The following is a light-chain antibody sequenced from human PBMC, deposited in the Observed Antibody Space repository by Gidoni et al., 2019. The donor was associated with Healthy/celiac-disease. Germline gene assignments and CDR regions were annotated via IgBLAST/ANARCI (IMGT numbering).Light chain of an antibody. J-gene: IGKJ1*01. CDR2: GAS. V-gene: IGKV3-15*01. Sequence: EIVMTQSPATLSVSPGERATLSCRASPSVSSNLAWYQQKPGQAPRLLIYGASTRATGIPAMFSGSGSGTEFTLTISSLQSEDFAVYYCQQYNNWPRTFGQGTKLEIK. CDR3: QQYNNWPRT. CDR1: PSVSSN.